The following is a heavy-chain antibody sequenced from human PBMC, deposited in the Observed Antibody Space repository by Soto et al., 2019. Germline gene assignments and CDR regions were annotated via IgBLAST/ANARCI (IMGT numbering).Heavy chain of an antibody. CDR3: ARAYYYDSSGYYPGAY. CDR1: GYTFTSYY. V-gene: IGHV1-46*01. CDR2: INPSGGST. Sequence: GASVKVSCKASGYTFTSYYMHWVRQAPGQGLEWMGIINPSGGSTSYAQKFQGRVTMTRDTSTSTVYMELSSLRSEDTAVYYCARAYYYDSSGYYPGAYWGQGTLVTVSS. D-gene: IGHD3-22*01. J-gene: IGHJ4*02.